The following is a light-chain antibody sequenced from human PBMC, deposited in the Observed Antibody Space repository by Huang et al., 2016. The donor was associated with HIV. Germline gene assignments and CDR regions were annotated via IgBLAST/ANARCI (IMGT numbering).Light chain of an antibody. CDR3: QQSYSTLFT. Sequence: DIQMTQSPSSLYASVGDRVTITCRESPNNNTFVNWYQHKRGKAPKLLIYSASTVQSGGPSRFSGSGSWTDFNLTISSLQPEDSATYFCQQSYSTLFTFGPGTKVHIK. V-gene: IGKV1-39*01. J-gene: IGKJ3*01. CDR1: PNNNTF. CDR2: SAS.